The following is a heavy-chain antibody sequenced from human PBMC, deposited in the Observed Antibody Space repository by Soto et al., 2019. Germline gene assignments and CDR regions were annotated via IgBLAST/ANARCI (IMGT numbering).Heavy chain of an antibody. CDR2: IHHSGRT. J-gene: IGHJ4*02. CDR1: GDSISSDKW. Sequence: QVQLQESGPGLVKPSGTLSLTCAVSGDSISSDKWWSWVRQPQGKGLEWIGEIHHSGRTNYNPSLKRRVTILVEKSKNQVSLELSSMTAAETSVYYCARGGDWQFDYWCQGTLVTVSS. D-gene: IGHD2-21*02. V-gene: IGHV4-4*02. CDR3: ARGGDWQFDY.